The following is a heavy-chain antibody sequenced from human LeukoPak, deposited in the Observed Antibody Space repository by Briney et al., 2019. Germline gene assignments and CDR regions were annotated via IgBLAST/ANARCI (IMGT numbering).Heavy chain of an antibody. Sequence: GGSLRLSCAASGFTFSSYAMSWVRQAPGKGLEWVSAISGSGGSTYYADSVKGRFTISRDNSKNTLYLQMSSLRAEDTAVYYCAKDPRGRIGLFDYWGQGTLVTVSS. CDR3: AKDPRGRIGLFDY. CDR2: ISGSGGST. V-gene: IGHV3-23*01. CDR1: GFTFSSYA. J-gene: IGHJ4*02. D-gene: IGHD3-16*01.